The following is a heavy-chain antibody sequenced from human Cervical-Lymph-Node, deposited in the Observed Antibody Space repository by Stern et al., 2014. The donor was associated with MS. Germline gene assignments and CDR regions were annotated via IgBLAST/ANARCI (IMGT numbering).Heavy chain of an antibody. Sequence: EVQLVESGGDLVQPGRSLRVSCAASGFRFDDYAMYWVRQAPGKGLEWVSGISWSSGKIGYADYVKVRFPISRDNVKNSLFLQMNSLRSEDTASYYCARATGFCSGGNCEPYYYYGIDVWGQGTRVTVSS. CDR3: ARATGFCSGGNCEPYYYYGIDV. CDR2: ISWSSGKI. V-gene: IGHV3-9*01. CDR1: GFRFDDYA. D-gene: IGHD2-15*01. J-gene: IGHJ6*02.